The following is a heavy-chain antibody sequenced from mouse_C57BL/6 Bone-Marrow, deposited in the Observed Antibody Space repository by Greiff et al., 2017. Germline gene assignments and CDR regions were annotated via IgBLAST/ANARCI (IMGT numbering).Heavy chain of an antibody. D-gene: IGHD2-4*01. V-gene: IGHV1-69*01. J-gene: IGHJ3*01. Sequence: VQLQQPGAELVMPGASVKLSCKASGYTFTSYWMHWVKQRPGQGLEWIGEIDPSDSYTNYNQKFKGKSTLTVDKSSSTAYMQLSSLTSEASAVYYCARSTGDYDVAYWGQRTLVTVSA. CDR1: GYTFTSYW. CDR3: ARSTGDYDVAY. CDR2: IDPSDSYT.